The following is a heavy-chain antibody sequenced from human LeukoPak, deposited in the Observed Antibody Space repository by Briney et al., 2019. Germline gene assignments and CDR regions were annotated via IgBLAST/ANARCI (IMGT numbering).Heavy chain of an antibody. CDR1: GYSISNGYY. V-gene: IGHV4-38-2*02. D-gene: IGHD2-2*01. J-gene: IGHJ4*02. CDR2: IYHSGRT. Sequence: SETLSLTCTVSGYSISNGYYWGWMRQPPGKGLEWIGSIYHSGRTHYNPSLKSRVIISVDTSKNYFSLKLSSVTAADTAVYYCARQEVYCSSTSCYARGYSYGTFFDYWGQGTLVTVSS. CDR3: ARQEVYCSSTSCYARGYSYGTFFDY.